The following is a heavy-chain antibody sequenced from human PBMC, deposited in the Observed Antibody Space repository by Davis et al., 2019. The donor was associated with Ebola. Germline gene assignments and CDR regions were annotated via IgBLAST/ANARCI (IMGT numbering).Heavy chain of an antibody. Sequence: LRLSCTVFGGSISSGGYYWTWIRQHPGKDLEWIGYIYYSGSTYYNPSLKSRVIISIDTSKNEFSLKVNSLTAADTAVYYCARSANYGPVDYWGQGTLVTVSS. J-gene: IGHJ4*02. V-gene: IGHV4-31*03. D-gene: IGHD4-17*01. CDR2: IYYSGST. CDR3: ARSANYGPVDY. CDR1: GGSISSGGYY.